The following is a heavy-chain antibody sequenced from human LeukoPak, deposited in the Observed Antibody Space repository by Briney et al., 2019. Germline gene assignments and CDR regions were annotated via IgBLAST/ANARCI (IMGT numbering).Heavy chain of an antibody. CDR3: ARDRERWFDP. CDR2: IIPIFGTA. V-gene: IGHV1-69*01. Sequence: WASVKVSCKASGGTFSSYAISWVRQAPGQGLEWKGGIIPIFGTANYAQKFQGRVTITADESTSTAYMELSSLRSEDTAVYYCARDRERWFDPWGQGTLVTVSS. CDR1: GGTFSSYA. J-gene: IGHJ5*02.